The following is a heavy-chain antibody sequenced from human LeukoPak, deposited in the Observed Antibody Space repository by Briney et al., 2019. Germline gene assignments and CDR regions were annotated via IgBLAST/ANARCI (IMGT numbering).Heavy chain of an antibody. CDR3: ARVPAPYCSSTSCSTVYFDY. CDR2: IKQDGSEK. J-gene: IGHJ4*02. D-gene: IGHD2-2*01. CDR1: GFTFSSYA. V-gene: IGHV3-7*01. Sequence: GGSLRLSCAASGFTFSSYAMSWVRQAPGKGLEWVANIKQDGSEKYYLDSVKGRFTISRDNAKNSLYLQMNSLRAEDTAVYYCARVPAPYCSSTSCSTVYFDYWGQGTLVTVSS.